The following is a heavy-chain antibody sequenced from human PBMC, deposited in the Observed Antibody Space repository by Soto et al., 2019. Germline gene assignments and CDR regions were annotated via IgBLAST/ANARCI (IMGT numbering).Heavy chain of an antibody. CDR3: ARGRHYYDSSGYFGSWFDP. CDR2: ISSSSSYI. CDR1: GFTFSSYS. V-gene: IGHV3-21*01. Sequence: GGSLRLSCAASGFTFSSYSMNWVRQAPGKGLEWVSSISSSSSYIYYADSVKGRFTISRDNAKNSLYLQMNSLRAEDTAVYYCARGRHYYDSSGYFGSWFDPWGQGTLVTVSS. J-gene: IGHJ5*02. D-gene: IGHD3-22*01.